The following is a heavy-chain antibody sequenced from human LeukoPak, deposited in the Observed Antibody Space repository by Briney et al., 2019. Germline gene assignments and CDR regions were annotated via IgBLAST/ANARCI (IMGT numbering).Heavy chain of an antibody. CDR2: ISYDASII. CDR3: ARGPHGCSGAYCYVGY. D-gene: IGHD2-15*01. J-gene: IGHJ4*02. CDR1: GFSFSSYA. V-gene: IGHV3-30*04. Sequence: PGGSLRLSCAASGFSFSSYAMHWFRQAPGKGLEWMALISYDASIIYYADSVRGRFTISRDNSKDTLYLQMNSLRAEDTAVYYCARGPHGCSGAYCYVGYWGQGTLVTVSS.